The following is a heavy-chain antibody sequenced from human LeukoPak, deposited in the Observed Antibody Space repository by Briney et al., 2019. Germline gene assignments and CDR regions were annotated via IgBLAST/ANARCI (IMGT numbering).Heavy chain of an antibody. J-gene: IGHJ4*02. CDR2: ISYDGSNK. CDR3: ARDPSFDY. CDR1: GFTFSSYA. Sequence: GGSLRLSCAASGFTFSSYAMHWVRQAPGKGLEWVAVISYDGSNKYYADSVKGRFTISRDNSKNTLYLQMNSLRAEDTAVYYCARDPSFDYWGQGTLVTASS. V-gene: IGHV3-30*04.